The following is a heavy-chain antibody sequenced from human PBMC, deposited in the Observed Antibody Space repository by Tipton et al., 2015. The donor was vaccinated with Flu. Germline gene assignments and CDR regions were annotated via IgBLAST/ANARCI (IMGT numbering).Heavy chain of an antibody. Sequence: LRLSCAVYGGSFSGYYWSWIRQPPGKGLEWIGEINHSGSTNYNPSLKSRVTISGDTSKNQFSLKLSSVAAADTAVYYCATHCVGVCSHAFDIWGQGTMVTVSS. CDR1: GGSFSGYY. CDR2: INHSGST. CDR3: ATHCVGVCSHAFDI. J-gene: IGHJ3*02. V-gene: IGHV4-34*01. D-gene: IGHD2-21*02.